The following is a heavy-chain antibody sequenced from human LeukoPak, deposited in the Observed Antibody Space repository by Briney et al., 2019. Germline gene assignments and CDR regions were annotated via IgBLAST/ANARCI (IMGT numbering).Heavy chain of an antibody. CDR3: AKLFGGFGSGWQGDCFDL. J-gene: IGHJ4*02. CDR1: GFTFSSYA. Sequence: GGSPRLSCAASGFTFSSYAMSRVRQAPGKGWECVSGVYSNGGSPYYAGSVKGGFAISRDNSKNMLYLEMNRRRAEAPPVFFVAKLFGGFGSGWQGDCFDLWGQGTLVTVSS. V-gene: IGHV3-23*01. D-gene: IGHD6-19*01. CDR2: VYSNGGSP.